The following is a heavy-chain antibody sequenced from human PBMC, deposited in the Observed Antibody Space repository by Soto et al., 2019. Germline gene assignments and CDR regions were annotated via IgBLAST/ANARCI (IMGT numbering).Heavy chain of an antibody. CDR1: GFTFSSYG. CDR2: ISYDGSNK. J-gene: IGHJ6*02. V-gene: IGHV3-30*18. D-gene: IGHD6-19*01. CDR3: AKDRAVAGPYYGMDV. Sequence: GGSLRLSCAASGFTFSSYGMHWVRQAPGRGLEWVAVISYDGSNKYYADSVKGRFTISRDNSKNTLYLQMNSLRAEDTAVYYCAKDRAVAGPYYGMDVWGQGTTVTVSS.